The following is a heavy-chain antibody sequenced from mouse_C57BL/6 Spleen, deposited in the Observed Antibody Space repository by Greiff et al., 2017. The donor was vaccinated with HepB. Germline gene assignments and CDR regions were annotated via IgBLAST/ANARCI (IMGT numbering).Heavy chain of an antibody. Sequence: EVQVVESGGGLVKPGGSLKLSCAASGFTFSSYAMSWVRQTPEKRLEWVATISDGGSYTYYPDNVKGRFTISRDNAKNNLYLQMSHLKSEDTAMYYCAREAGNYSYYFDYWGQGTTLTVSS. CDR3: AREAGNYSYYFDY. CDR2: ISDGGSYT. D-gene: IGHD2-1*01. CDR1: GFTFSSYA. V-gene: IGHV5-4*01. J-gene: IGHJ2*01.